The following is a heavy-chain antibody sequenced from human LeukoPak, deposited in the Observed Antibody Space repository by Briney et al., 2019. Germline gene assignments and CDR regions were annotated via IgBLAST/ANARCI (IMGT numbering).Heavy chain of an antibody. CDR2: ISSGGSDT. D-gene: IGHD1-14*01. J-gene: IGHJ4*02. V-gene: IGHV3-74*01. CDR1: GFSFSSCW. CDR3: ARDQTQAGPTTVDH. Sequence: GGSLRLSCVASGFSFSSCWMHWVRQDPGKGLVWASRISSGGSDTKYVDSVKGRFTISRDNGKNTMYLEMNSLRVEDTAVYYCARDQTQAGPTTVDHWGQGTQVTVSS.